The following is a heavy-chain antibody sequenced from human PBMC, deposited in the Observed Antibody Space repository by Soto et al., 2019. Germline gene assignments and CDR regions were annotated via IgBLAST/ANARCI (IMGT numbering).Heavy chain of an antibody. D-gene: IGHD2-15*01. CDR2: INPSGGST. J-gene: IGHJ4*02. CDR3: ARVHCSGGSCYSWSTGYFDY. Sequence: QVQLVQSGAEVKKPGASVKVSCKASGYTFTSYYMHWVRQAPGQGLELMGIINPSGGSTSYAQKFQGRVTMTRDTSTSTVYMELSSLRSEDTAVYYCARVHCSGGSCYSWSTGYFDYWGQGTLVTVSS. V-gene: IGHV1-46*01. CDR1: GYTFTSYY.